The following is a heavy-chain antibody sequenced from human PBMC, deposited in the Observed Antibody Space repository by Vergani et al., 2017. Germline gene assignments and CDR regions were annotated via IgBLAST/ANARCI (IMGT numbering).Heavy chain of an antibody. CDR1: GFTSDDYT. D-gene: IGHD3-9*01. Sequence: EVQLVESGGVVVQPGGSLRLSCAASGFTSDDYTMHWVRQAPGKGLEWVSLISWDGGSTYYADSVKGRFTISRDNSKNSLYLQMNSLRTEDTALYSCAKESGYDILTGYDDAFDIWGQGTMVTVSS. J-gene: IGHJ3*02. CDR2: ISWDGGST. CDR3: AKESGYDILTGYDDAFDI. V-gene: IGHV3-43*01.